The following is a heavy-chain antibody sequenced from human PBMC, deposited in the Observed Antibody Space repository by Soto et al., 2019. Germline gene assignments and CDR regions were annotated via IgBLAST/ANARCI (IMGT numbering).Heavy chain of an antibody. J-gene: IGHJ6*02. CDR3: ARNMDYYYGRGSGNGHGV. CDR1: GYTFTAYH. V-gene: IGHV1-2*02. Sequence: QVQLVQSGAEVKEPGDSVRVSCEGSGYTFTAYHIHWVRQAPGHGLEGMGWINPKFGDTTYAQDFQGRVSMTRDMSISTVYMELSRLTSDDTAIYYCARNMDYYYGRGSGNGHGVWGQGTTVTVFS. D-gene: IGHD3-10*02. CDR2: INPKFGDT.